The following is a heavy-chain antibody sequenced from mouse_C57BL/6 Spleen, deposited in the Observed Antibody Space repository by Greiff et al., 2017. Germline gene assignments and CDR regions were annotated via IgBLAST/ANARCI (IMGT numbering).Heavy chain of an antibody. D-gene: IGHD4-1*01. CDR2: IYPGSGST. V-gene: IGHV1-55*01. J-gene: IGHJ4*01. CDR1: GYTFTSYW. CDR3: ARDVGRAMDY. Sequence: QVQLQQPGAELVKPGASVKMSCKASGYTFTSYWITWVKQRPGQGLEWIGDIYPGSGSTNYNEKLKSKATLTVDTSSSTAYLQLSSLASEDSAVYYWARDVGRAMDYWGQGTAVTVSS.